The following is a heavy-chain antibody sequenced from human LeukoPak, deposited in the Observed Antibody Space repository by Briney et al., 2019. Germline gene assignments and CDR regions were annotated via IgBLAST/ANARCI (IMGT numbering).Heavy chain of an antibody. D-gene: IGHD5-24*01. CDR1: GYTFTGYY. CDR3: ARDYLGWLQFDN. CDR2: INPNSGGT. Sequence: ASVKVSCTASGYTFTGYYMHWVRQAPGQGLEWMGWINPNSGGTNYAQKFQGRVTMTRDTSISTVYMELSRLRSDDTAVYYCARDYLGWLQFDNWGQGTLVTVSS. J-gene: IGHJ4*02. V-gene: IGHV1-2*02.